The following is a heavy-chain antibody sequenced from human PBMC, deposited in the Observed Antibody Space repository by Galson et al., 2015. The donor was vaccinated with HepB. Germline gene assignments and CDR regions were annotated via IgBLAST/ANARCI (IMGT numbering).Heavy chain of an antibody. CDR2: INHSGST. Sequence: ETLSLTCAVYGGSFSGYYWSWIRQPPGKGLEWIGEINHSGSTNYNPSLKSRVTISVDTSKNQFSLKLSSVTAADTAVYYCARGRVRNRNAGLGYWGQGTLVTVSS. CDR1: GGSFSGYY. CDR3: ARGRVRNRNAGLGY. V-gene: IGHV4-34*01. J-gene: IGHJ4*02. D-gene: IGHD1-14*01.